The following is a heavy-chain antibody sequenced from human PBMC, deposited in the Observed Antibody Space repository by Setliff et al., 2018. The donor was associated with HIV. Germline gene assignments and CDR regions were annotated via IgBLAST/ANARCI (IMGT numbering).Heavy chain of an antibody. J-gene: IGHJ5*02. Sequence: SETLSLTCSVSGVSINRTDHYWGWIRQSPGKSLEWIGSVSQSGSTYYNPSLKSRITISVDRSKNLFSLKLISATAADQGVYYCARVPVPGANWFDPWGLGTLVTVSS. V-gene: IGHV4-39*01. CDR2: VSQSGST. CDR3: ARVPVPGANWFDP. CDR1: GVSINRTDHY.